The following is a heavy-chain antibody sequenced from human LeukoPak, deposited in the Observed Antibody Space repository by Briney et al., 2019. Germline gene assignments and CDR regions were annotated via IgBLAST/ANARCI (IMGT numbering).Heavy chain of an antibody. J-gene: IGHJ4*02. D-gene: IGHD5-24*01. V-gene: IGHV4-59*08. CDR1: GGSISSYY. CDR2: IYYSGST. CDR3: ARHRDGYHFDY. Sequence: PSETLSPTCTVSGGSISSYYWSWIRQPPGKGLEWIGYIYYSGSTNYNPSLKSRVIMSVDTSKNQFSLNLSFVTAADTAVYYCARHRDGYHFDYWGQGTLVTVSS.